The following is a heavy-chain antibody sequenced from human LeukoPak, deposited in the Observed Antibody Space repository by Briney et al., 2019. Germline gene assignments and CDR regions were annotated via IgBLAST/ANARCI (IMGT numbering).Heavy chain of an antibody. D-gene: IGHD6-13*01. J-gene: IGHJ4*02. CDR3: AKDPDTYSRDDY. Sequence: GGSLRLSCAASGLTFSSYGMHWVRQASGKGLEWVAVIWYDGSNKYYADSVKGRFTISRDNSKNTLYLQMNSLRAEDTAVYYCAKDPDTYSRDDYWGQGTLVTVSS. CDR1: GLTFSSYG. CDR2: IWYDGSNK. V-gene: IGHV3-33*06.